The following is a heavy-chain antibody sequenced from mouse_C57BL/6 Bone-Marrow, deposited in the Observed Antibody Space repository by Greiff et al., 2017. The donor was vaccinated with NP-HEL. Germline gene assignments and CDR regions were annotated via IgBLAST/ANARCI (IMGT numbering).Heavy chain of an antibody. D-gene: IGHD1-1*01. CDR2: IDPENGDT. Sequence: VQLQQSGAELVRPGASVKLSCTASGFNIKDDYMHWVKQRPEQGLEWIGWIDPENGDTEYASKFQGKATITADKSSNTAYLQLSSLTSEDTAVYYCTTRDYVFDYWGQGTTLTVSS. CDR3: TTRDYVFDY. J-gene: IGHJ2*01. V-gene: IGHV14-4*01. CDR1: GFNIKDDY.